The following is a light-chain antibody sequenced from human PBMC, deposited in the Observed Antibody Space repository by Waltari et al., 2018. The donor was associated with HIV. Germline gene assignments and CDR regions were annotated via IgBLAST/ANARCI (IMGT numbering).Light chain of an antibody. Sequence: DIQMTQSPSSLSASVGDRVIITCRASQGISNDLAWLQQKSGEAPKSLIYAASTLQSGVPSNFTGSGYGTDFNFTITSLQPEDFATYYCQQYSSLPFTFGPGTKLDV. CDR3: QQYSSLPFT. J-gene: IGKJ3*01. CDR2: AAS. V-gene: IGKV1-16*02. CDR1: QGISND.